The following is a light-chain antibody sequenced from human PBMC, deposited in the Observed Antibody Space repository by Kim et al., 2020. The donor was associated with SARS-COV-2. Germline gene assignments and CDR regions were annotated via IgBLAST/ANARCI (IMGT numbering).Light chain of an antibody. CDR1: QIVPIDH. J-gene: IGKJ4*01. CDR2: GAS. V-gene: IGKV3-20*01. CDR3: QQYGTSLLT. Sequence: STGEESPLPCSASQIVPIDHVDWYQHKHGEAPRLLISGASFRATGIPDRFAGTGSGTDVTLTISRLEPEDFAVYFCQQYGTSLLTFGGGTKVDIK.